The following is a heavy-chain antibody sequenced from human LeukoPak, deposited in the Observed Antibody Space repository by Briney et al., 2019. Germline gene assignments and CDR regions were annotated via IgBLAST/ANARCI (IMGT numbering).Heavy chain of an antibody. J-gene: IGHJ4*02. CDR2: ISTSGSI. CDR3: ARIPLGYSGAYYFDY. Sequence: SETLSLTCTVSRGSISGSIRSYYWSWLRQPPGKGLEWIGYISTSGSINDNPSLRSRLTISVDTSRNHFFLNLSSVTAADTAVYYCARIPLGYSGAYYFDYWGQGTLVTVSS. V-gene: IGHV4-4*09. D-gene: IGHD5-12*01. CDR1: RGSISGSIRSYY.